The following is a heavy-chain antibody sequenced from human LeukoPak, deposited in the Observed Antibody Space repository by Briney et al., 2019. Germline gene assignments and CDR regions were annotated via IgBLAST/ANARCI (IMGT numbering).Heavy chain of an antibody. CDR1: GFSFSTYG. CDR3: ARDRDPYYYDTSGYPLDY. Sequence: GRSLRLSCAASGFSFSTYGMHWVRQAPGKGLEWVAVISYDGSNKYSADSVKGRLTISRDNSKNTLYLQMNSLRAEDTAVYYCARDRDPYYYDTSGYPLDYWGQGTLVTVSS. D-gene: IGHD3-22*01. CDR2: ISYDGSNK. J-gene: IGHJ4*02. V-gene: IGHV3-30*03.